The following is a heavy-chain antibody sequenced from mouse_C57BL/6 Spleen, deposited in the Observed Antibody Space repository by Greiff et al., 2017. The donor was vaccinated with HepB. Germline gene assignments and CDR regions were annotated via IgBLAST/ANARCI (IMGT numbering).Heavy chain of an antibody. D-gene: IGHD1-1*01. CDR3: ARATVAGDYYAMDY. CDR2: IYPGDGDT. V-gene: IGHV1-82*01. Sequence: LVESGPELVKPGASVKISCKASGYAFSSSWMNWVKQRPGKGLEWIGRIYPGDGDTNYNGKFKGKATLTADKSSSTAYMQLSSLTSEDSAVYFCARATVAGDYYAMDYWGQGTSVTVSS. CDR1: GYAFSSSW. J-gene: IGHJ4*01.